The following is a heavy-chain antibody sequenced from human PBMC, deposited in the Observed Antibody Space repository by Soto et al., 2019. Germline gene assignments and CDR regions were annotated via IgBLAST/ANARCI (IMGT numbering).Heavy chain of an antibody. Sequence: QVQLVQSGPEVKKPGASVKVSCKASGYSFTTFGVISVRQAPGQGLEWMGWISTFNGNRNYAQKFQDRVILTTDTSTSTAYMELRSLRSDDTAVYYCTRVWDVGVAGALGYWGQGSLVTVSS. CDR3: TRVWDVGVAGALGY. CDR2: ISTFNGNR. J-gene: IGHJ4*02. CDR1: GYSFTTFG. D-gene: IGHD6-19*01. V-gene: IGHV1-18*01.